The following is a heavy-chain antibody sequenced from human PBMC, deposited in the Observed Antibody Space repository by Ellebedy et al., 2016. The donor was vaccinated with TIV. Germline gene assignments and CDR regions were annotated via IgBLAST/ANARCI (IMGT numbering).Heavy chain of an antibody. D-gene: IGHD6-13*01. CDR3: AKLAGISSWYAEY. CDR1: GFTFSCCA. CDR2: ISYSGDTT. V-gene: IGHV3-23*01. Sequence: GESLKISCAASGFTFSCCAMSWVRQTPGTGLEWVSVISYSGDTTYADYVKGRFTISRDNSKDTLFLHMNSLRAEDTGVYYCAKLAGISSWYAEYWGQGTLVTVSS. J-gene: IGHJ4*02.